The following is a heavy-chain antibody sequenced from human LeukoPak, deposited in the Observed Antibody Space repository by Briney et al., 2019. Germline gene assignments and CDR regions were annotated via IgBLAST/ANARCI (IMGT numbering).Heavy chain of an antibody. CDR3: AKEVGYSGYVVSRAFDI. CDR2: INPDGSEK. Sequence: GGSLRLSCAVSGFTFSSDWMIWVRQAPGKGLEWVANINPDGSEKNYVDSVRGRFTISRDNAKNSLYLQMNSLRAEDTALYYCAKEVGYSGYVVSRAFDIWGQGTMVTVSS. CDR1: GFTFSSDW. D-gene: IGHD5-12*01. J-gene: IGHJ3*02. V-gene: IGHV3-7*03.